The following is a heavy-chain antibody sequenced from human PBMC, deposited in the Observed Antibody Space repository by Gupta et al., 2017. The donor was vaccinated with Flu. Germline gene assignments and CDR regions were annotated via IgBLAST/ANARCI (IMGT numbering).Heavy chain of an antibody. CDR1: GGSISSYY. D-gene: IGHD6-13*01. Sequence: QVQLQESGPGLVKPSETLSLTCTVSGGSISSYYWSWIRQPPGKGLEWIGYIYYSGSTNYNPSLKSRATISVDTSKNQFSLKLSSVTAADTAVYYGARHSGIALFDPGGQGTLVTVSS. V-gene: IGHV4-59*01. J-gene: IGHJ5*02. CDR2: IYYSGST. CDR3: ARHSGIALFDP.